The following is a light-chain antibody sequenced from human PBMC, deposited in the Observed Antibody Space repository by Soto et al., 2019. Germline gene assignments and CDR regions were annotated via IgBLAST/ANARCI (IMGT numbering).Light chain of an antibody. CDR2: GVN. CDR3: SSRNTIGTLQV. Sequence: QSVLTQPASVSGSPGQSITISCTGTSRDFAVYNYVSWYQLHPGKAPKLMIYGVNIRTSGVSNRFSGSKSGNTASLTISGLQAEDEADYYCSSRNTIGTLQVFGPGTKVTVL. J-gene: IGLJ1*01. CDR1: SRDFAVYNY. V-gene: IGLV2-14*01.